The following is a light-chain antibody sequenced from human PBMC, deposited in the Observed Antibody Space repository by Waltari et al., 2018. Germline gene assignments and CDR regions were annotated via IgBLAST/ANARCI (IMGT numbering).Light chain of an antibody. CDR1: SSDVGFYNY. CDR3: NSYAGSSSWV. V-gene: IGLV2-14*01. Sequence: QSALTQPASVSGSPGQSITISCTGTSSDVGFYNYVSWYQQHPGKAPKLIIYDGSERPSGVSDRFSGSKSGNTASLTISGLQAEDEADYYCNSYAGSSSWVFGGGTKLTVL. CDR2: DGS. J-gene: IGLJ3*02.